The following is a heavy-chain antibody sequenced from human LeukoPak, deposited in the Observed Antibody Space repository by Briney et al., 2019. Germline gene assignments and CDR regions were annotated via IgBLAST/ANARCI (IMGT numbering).Heavy chain of an antibody. CDR2: IYSGGST. D-gene: IGHD2-15*01. V-gene: IGHV3-66*01. J-gene: IGHJ1*01. CDR3: ASDSYSPEYFQH. CDR1: GFSVSNNY. Sequence: PGGSLRLSCAASGFSVSNNYMSWVRQAPGKGLEWVSVIYSGGSTFYADSVKGRFTISRDNSKNTLYFQMNGLRAEDTAVYYCASDSYSPEYFQHWGQGTLVTVS.